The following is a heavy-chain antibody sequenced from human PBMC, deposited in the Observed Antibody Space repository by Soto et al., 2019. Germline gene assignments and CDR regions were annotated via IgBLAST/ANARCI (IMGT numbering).Heavy chain of an antibody. CDR2: IYYSGST. J-gene: IGHJ5*02. CDR3: ARHGIVATTHWFDP. D-gene: IGHD5-12*01. CDR1: GGSISSYY. V-gene: IGHV4-59*08. Sequence: SETLSLTCTVSGGSISSYYWSWIRQPPGKGLEWIGYIYYSGSTNYNPSLKSRVTISVDTSKNQFSLKLSSVTAADTAVYYCARHGIVATTHWFDPCGQGTLVTVSS.